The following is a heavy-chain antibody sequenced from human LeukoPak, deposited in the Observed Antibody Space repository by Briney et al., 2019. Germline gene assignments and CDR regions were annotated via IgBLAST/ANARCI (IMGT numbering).Heavy chain of an antibody. Sequence: SETLSLTCTVSGGSINSGNYYWSWIRQPAGKGLEWIGRIYRSGSTNYNPSLKSRVTISVDTSKNQFSLKLSSVTAADTAMYYCARVEYYYDTSGSYCDYWGQGTLVTVSS. J-gene: IGHJ4*02. CDR1: GGSINSGNYY. CDR3: ARVEYYYDTSGSYCDY. D-gene: IGHD3-22*01. CDR2: IYRSGST. V-gene: IGHV4-61*02.